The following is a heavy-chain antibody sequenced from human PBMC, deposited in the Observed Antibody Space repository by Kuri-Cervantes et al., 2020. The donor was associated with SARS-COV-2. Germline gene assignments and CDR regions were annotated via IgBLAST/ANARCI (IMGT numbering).Heavy chain of an antibody. J-gene: IGHJ5*02. CDR1: GGSISGNH. CDR2: IYSSGST. V-gene: IGHV4-59*01. CDR3: AQDAGGGYNWFDP. Sequence: SETLSPTCTVSGGSISGNHWNWIRQAPGKGLEWVGYIYSSGSTKYNPSLKSRVTMSVDTAKNQISLTLRSVTAADTAVYFCAQDAGGGYNWFDPWGPGTLVTVSS. D-gene: IGHD6-13*01.